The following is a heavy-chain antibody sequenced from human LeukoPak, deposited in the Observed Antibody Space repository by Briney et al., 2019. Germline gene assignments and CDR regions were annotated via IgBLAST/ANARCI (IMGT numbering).Heavy chain of an antibody. V-gene: IGHV4-39*01. CDR3: ARGRSNYDFWSGYYW. Sequence: SETLSLTCTVSGGSISSSSYYWGWIRQPPGKGLEWIGSIYYSGSTYYNPSLKSRVTISVDTSKNQFSLKLSSVTAADTAVYYCARGRSNYDFWSGYYWWGQGTLVTVSS. J-gene: IGHJ4*02. D-gene: IGHD3-3*01. CDR2: IYYSGST. CDR1: GGSISSSSYY.